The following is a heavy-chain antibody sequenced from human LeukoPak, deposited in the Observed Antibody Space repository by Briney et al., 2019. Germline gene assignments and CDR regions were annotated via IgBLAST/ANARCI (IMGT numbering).Heavy chain of an antibody. Sequence: GGSLRLSCAASEFTFVRYAMNLVRQSPGKGLEWISSISPSGNSKYHADSGKGRLTISKDHDRNSLYLEMDSLRADDTALYYCARDFLGESGAGGYWGQGTLVTVSP. J-gene: IGHJ4*02. CDR2: ISPSGNSK. CDR3: ARDFLGESGAGGY. D-gene: IGHD3-10*01. CDR1: EFTFVRYA. V-gene: IGHV3-21*06.